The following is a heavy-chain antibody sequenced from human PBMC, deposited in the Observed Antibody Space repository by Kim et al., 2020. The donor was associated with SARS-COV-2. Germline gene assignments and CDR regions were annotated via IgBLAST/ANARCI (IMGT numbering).Heavy chain of an antibody. CDR3: TFLIDAFDI. Sequence: GGSLRLSCAASGFTFSDAWMSWVRQAPGKGLEWVGRIKSKSDGETTDYASPVKGRFTISRDDSKTTLYLQMRSLKTEDTAVYYCTFLIDAFDIWCQGTVV. CDR1: GFTFSDAW. CDR2: IKSKSDGETT. V-gene: IGHV3-15*01. J-gene: IGHJ3*02.